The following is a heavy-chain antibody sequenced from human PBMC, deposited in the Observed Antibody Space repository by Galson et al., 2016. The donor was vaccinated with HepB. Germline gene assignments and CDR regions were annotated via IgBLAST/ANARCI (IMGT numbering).Heavy chain of an antibody. Sequence: SLRLSCAASGFTFSAYWMSWVRQPPGKGLEWVANIKQDESEKYYAVSVKVRFTISRDNAKNSLYLQMNSLRAEDTAVYYCAAYPPFTASSPPHYDYWGHGSQVTVSS. J-gene: IGHJ4*01. CDR3: AAYPPFTASSPPHYDY. CDR1: GFTFSAYW. V-gene: IGHV3-7*01. D-gene: IGHD5-18*01. CDR2: IKQDESEK.